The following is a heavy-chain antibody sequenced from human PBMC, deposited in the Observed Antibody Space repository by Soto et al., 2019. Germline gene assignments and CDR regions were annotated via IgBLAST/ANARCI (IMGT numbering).Heavy chain of an antibody. D-gene: IGHD3-3*01. CDR3: ARGHITIFGVVPDYFDY. J-gene: IGHJ4*02. CDR1: GGSFSGYS. V-gene: IGHV4-34*01. CDR2: INHSRST. Sequence: PSETLSLTCVVYGGSFSGYSWSWIRQPPGKGLEWIGEINHSRSTNYNPSLKSRVTISLDTSKNQFSLRLSSVTAADTAVFYCARGHITIFGVVPDYFDYWGQGTLVTVSS.